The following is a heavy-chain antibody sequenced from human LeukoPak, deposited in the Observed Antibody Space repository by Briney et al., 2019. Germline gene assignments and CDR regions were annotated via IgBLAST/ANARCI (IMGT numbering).Heavy chain of an antibody. CDR1: GGSFSGYY. CDR3: ARAPGGYGSGSRGAFDI. J-gene: IGHJ3*02. CDR2: IYYRGST. V-gene: IGHV4-59*01. Sequence: PSETLSLTCAVYGGSFSGYYWSWIRQPPGKGLEWIGYIYYRGSTNYNPSLKSRVTISVDTSKNQFSLKLSSVTAADTAVYYCARAPGGYGSGSRGAFDIWGQGTMVTVSS. D-gene: IGHD3-10*01.